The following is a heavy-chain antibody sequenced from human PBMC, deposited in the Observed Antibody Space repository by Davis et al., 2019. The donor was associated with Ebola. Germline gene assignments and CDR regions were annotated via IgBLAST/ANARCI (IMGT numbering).Heavy chain of an antibody. CDR1: GFSFSSYT. CDR3: ARAGITMIVVVTL. V-gene: IGHV3-21*01. J-gene: IGHJ4*02. CDR2: ISSSGNYI. Sequence: AASGFSFSSYTMNWVRQTPGKGLEWVASISSSGNYIYYANSLKGRFTISRDNSRNSLYLQMNSLRAEDTAVYYCARAGITMIVVVTLWGQGTLVTVSS. D-gene: IGHD3-22*01.